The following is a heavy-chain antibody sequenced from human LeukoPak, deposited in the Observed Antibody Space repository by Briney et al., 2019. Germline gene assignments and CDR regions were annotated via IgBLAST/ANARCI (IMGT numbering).Heavy chain of an antibody. Sequence: PSETLSPTCTVSGGSISSYYWSWIRQPPGKGLEWIGYIFYSGSTYYNPSLKSRVSISVDTSKNQFSLKLSSVTAADTAVYYCARATSSSWYFDYWGQGTLVTVSS. D-gene: IGHD6-13*01. V-gene: IGHV4-30-4*08. CDR1: GGSISSYY. J-gene: IGHJ4*02. CDR3: ARATSSSWYFDY. CDR2: IFYSGST.